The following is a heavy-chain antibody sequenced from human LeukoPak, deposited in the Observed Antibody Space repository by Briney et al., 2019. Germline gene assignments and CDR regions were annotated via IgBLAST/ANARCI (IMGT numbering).Heavy chain of an antibody. J-gene: IGHJ5*02. D-gene: IGHD3-3*01. CDR2: INPNSGGT. V-gene: IGHV1-2*02. Sequence: ASVKVSCKASGYTFTGYYMHWVRQAPGRGLEWMGWINPNSGGTNYAQKFQGRVTMTRDTSISTAYMELSRLRSDDTAVYYCARVQTIFGVVIFENWFDPWGQGTLVTVSS. CDR1: GYTFTGYY. CDR3: ARVQTIFGVVIFENWFDP.